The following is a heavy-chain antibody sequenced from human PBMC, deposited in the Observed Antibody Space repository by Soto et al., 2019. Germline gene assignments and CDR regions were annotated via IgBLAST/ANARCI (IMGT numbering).Heavy chain of an antibody. J-gene: IGHJ4*02. Sequence: QITLKESGPTLVKPTQTLTLTCTFSGFSFGVSGVGVGWIRQPPGRALEWLGFVFWNDDKRHSPSLESRLTLTKDTSNNQVVLTVTNLDPGDTGTYYCARAYTYDFDHWGQGTLVTVSS. CDR3: ARAYTYDFDH. CDR1: GFSFGVSGVG. CDR2: VFWNDDK. D-gene: IGHD2-21*01. V-gene: IGHV2-5*01.